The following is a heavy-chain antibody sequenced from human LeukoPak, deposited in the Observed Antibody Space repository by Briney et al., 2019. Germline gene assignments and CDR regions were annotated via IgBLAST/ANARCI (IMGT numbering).Heavy chain of an antibody. CDR1: GGSISSYY. V-gene: IGHV4-59*01. J-gene: IGHJ4*02. CDR2: IYYSGST. D-gene: IGHD5-18*01. Sequence: SETLSLTCTVSGGSISSYYWSWIRQPPGKGLEWIGYIYYSGSTNYNPSLKSRVTISVDTSKNQFSLKLSSVTAADTAVYYCAREIGPYSSYDYWGQGTLVTVSS. CDR3: AREIGPYSSYDY.